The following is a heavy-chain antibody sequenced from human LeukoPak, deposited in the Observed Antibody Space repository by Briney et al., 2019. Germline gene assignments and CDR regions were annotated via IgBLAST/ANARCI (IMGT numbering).Heavy chain of an antibody. CDR1: GGSISSYY. J-gene: IGHJ4*02. CDR3: AREDLAAAGFDY. CDR2: IYTSGST. D-gene: IGHD6-13*01. Sequence: SETLSLTCTVSGGSISSYYWSWIRQPAGKGLEWIGRIYTSGSTNYNPSLKSRVTISVDKSKNQFSLKLSSVTAADTAVYYCAREDLAAAGFDYSGQGTLVTVSS. V-gene: IGHV4-4*07.